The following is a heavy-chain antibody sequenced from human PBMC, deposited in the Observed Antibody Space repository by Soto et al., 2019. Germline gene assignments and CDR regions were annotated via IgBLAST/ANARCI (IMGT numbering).Heavy chain of an antibody. CDR1: GDTFNSYV. V-gene: IGHV1-69*17. CDR3: ARESLGAKGAEH. CDR2: IIPIIGVT. D-gene: IGHD3-16*01. J-gene: IGHJ1*01. Sequence: QVQLVQSGAEVKRPGSSVKVSCESSGDTFNSYVISWVRQAPGQGLEWMGGIIPIIGVTHYAQKFQGRVTISALSSTGTAYMELTNLGFEDTALYYCARESLGAKGAEHWGQGTLVIVSS.